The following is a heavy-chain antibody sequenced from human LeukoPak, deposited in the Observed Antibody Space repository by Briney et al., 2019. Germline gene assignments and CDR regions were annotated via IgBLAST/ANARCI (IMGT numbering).Heavy chain of an antibody. CDR2: IDAGNGRT. CDR3: ARSPIVGATEAFDY. J-gene: IGHJ4*02. CDR1: QYSFSDYA. D-gene: IGHD1-26*01. V-gene: IGHV1-3*01. Sequence: ASVKVSCKASQYSFSDYAIHWVRQAPGQRLEWMGWIDAGNGRTKYSQSFQGRLTIIRDTSATTAYMELSSLRSEDTAVYYCARSPIVGATEAFDYWGQGTLVTVSS.